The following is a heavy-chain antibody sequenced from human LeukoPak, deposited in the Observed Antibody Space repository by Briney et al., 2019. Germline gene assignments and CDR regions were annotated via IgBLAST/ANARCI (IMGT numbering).Heavy chain of an antibody. CDR1: GGSISSYY. J-gene: IGHJ4*02. CDR3: ARVGSGSGSYYKRGHSYYFDY. CDR2: IYYSGST. D-gene: IGHD3-10*01. Sequence: SETLSLTCTVSGGSISSYYWSWIRQPPGKGLEWIGYIYYSGSTNYNPSLKSRVTISVDTSKNQFSLKLSSVTAADTAVYYCARVGSGSGSYYKRGHSYYFDYWGQGTLVNVSS. V-gene: IGHV4-59*01.